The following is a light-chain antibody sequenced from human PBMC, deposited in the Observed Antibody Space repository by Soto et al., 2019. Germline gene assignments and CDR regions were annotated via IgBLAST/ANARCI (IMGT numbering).Light chain of an antibody. J-gene: IGKJ1*01. CDR2: WAS. Sequence: DIVMTQSPESLAVSLGERATINCKSSQSVLYSSNNKNYLAWYQHKPGQPPKLLLYWASTRESGVPDRFSGSGSGTDFTLTISSLQAEDVAVYYCQQYYKTPWTFGQGTKVDIK. CDR1: QSVLYSSNNKNY. V-gene: IGKV4-1*01. CDR3: QQYYKTPWT.